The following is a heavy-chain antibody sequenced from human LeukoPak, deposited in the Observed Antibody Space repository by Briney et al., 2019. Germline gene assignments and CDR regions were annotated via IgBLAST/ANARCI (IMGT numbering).Heavy chain of an antibody. D-gene: IGHD1-1*01. V-gene: IGHV5-51*01. CDR1: GYSFTSYW. CDR2: IYPGDSDT. Sequence: GESLKISCKGSGYSFTSYWIGWARQMPGKGLEWMGIIYPGDSDTRYNPSFQGQVTISADKSISTAYLQWSSLQASDTAMYYCARRDSLAPFDYWGQGTLVTVSS. CDR3: ARRDSLAPFDY. J-gene: IGHJ4*02.